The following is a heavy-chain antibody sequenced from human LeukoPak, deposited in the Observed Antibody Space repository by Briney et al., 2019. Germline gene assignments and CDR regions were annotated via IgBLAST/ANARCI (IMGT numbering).Heavy chain of an antibody. V-gene: IGHV3-23*01. CDR2: ISGSGGST. J-gene: IGHJ4*02. Sequence: PGGSLRLSCAASGFTFSSYAMSWVRQAPEKGLEWVSAISGSGGSTYYADSVKGRFTISRDNSKNTLYLQMNSLRAEDTAVYYCLADTNSFDYWGQGTLVTVSS. CDR1: GFTFSSYA. CDR3: LADTNSFDY. D-gene: IGHD5-18*01.